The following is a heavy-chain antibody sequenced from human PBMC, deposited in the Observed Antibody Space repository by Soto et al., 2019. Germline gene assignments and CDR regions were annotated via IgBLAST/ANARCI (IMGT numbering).Heavy chain of an antibody. Sequence: SVKVSCKASGGTFNNYAVTWVRQAPGQGLEWMGEIIPIFGTANYAHNFQGRVTITADEFTNTAYMELSSLRSEDTAVYYCATTRRPTYGDYLDFWGQGTLVTVSS. J-gene: IGHJ4*02. V-gene: IGHV1-69*13. CDR2: IIPIFGTA. CDR1: GGTFNNYA. D-gene: IGHD4-17*01. CDR3: ATTRRPTYGDYLDF.